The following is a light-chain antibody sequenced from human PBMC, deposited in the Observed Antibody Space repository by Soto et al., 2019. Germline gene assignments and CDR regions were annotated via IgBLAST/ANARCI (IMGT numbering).Light chain of an antibody. CDR2: EVS. CDR1: SSDVGGYNY. V-gene: IGLV2-8*01. J-gene: IGLJ1*01. Sequence: QSALTQPPSASGSPGQSVTISCTGTSSDVGGYNYVSWYQQHPGKAPKLMIYEVSKRPSGVPDRFSGSKSGNTASLTVSGLQAEDESDYYCSSYPGSKIYVFGTGPKVTVL. CDR3: SSYPGSKIYV.